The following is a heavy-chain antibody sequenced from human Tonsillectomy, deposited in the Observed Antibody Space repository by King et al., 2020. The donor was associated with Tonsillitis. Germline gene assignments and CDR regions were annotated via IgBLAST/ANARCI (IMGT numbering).Heavy chain of an antibody. Sequence: VQLQESGPGLVKPSETLSLTCAVAGYFISSGYYWGWIRPPPGKGLEWIGSIYHRGSTYYNPSLKSRVTITVDTSKNQFSLKLSSVTAADAAEYYCARDVGMTTVIPFDYWGQGNLVTVSS. V-gene: IGHV4-38-2*01. CDR2: IYHRGST. J-gene: IGHJ4*02. CDR3: ARDVGMTTVIPFDY. CDR1: GYFISSGYY. D-gene: IGHD4-17*01.